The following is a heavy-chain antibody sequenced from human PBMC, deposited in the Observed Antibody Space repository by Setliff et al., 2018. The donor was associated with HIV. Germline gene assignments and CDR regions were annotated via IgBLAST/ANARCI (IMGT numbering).Heavy chain of an antibody. D-gene: IGHD3-22*01. V-gene: IGHV4-39*07. CDR1: GGSFSSSSYY. CDR3: ARDTYDSRGYFFGY. J-gene: IGHJ4*02. CDR2: IYYSGST. Sequence: TSETLSLTCTVSGGSFSSSSYYWGWIRQPPGKGLEWIGNIYYSGSTYYNPSLRSRVTISKDTSKNQFSLHLTSVTAADTAVYYCARDTYDSRGYFFGYWGQGTLVTVSS.